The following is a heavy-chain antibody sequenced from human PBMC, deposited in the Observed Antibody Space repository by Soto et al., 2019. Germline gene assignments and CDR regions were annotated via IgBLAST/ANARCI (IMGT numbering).Heavy chain of an antibody. Sequence: PSETLSLTCTVSGGSISSYYWSWIRQPPGKGLEWIGYIYYSGSTNYNPSLKSRVTISVDTSKNQFSLKLSSVTAADTAVYYCARAASDSSSTFFDYWGQGTLVTVS. CDR1: GGSISSYY. V-gene: IGHV4-59*01. CDR3: ARAASDSSSTFFDY. CDR2: IYYSGST. J-gene: IGHJ4*02. D-gene: IGHD6-6*01.